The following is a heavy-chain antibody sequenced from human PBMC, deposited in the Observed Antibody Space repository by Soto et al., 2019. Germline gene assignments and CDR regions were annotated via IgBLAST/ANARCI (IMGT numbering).Heavy chain of an antibody. Sequence: EVQLVESGGGLVQPGGSLRLSCATTGFMFDNYAMHWVRQAPGKGLQYVSAISFIGGSTYYANSVKGRFTISRDNSKSTLYLHMGSLRAEDMAVYYCASLDGTDYWGQGTLVTVSS. J-gene: IGHJ4*02. V-gene: IGHV3-64*01. CDR1: GFMFDNYA. CDR2: ISFIGGST. D-gene: IGHD1-26*01. CDR3: ASLDGTDY.